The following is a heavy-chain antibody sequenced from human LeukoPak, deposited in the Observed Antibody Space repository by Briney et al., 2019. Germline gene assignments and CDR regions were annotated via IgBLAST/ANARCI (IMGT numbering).Heavy chain of an antibody. CDR3: ARLYYDSSGSYQICYFDY. CDR1: GGSISSSSYY. Sequence: SETLSLTCTVSGGSISSSSYYWGWIRQPPGKGLEWIGSIYYSGSTYYNPSLKSRVTISVDTSKNQFSLNLSSVTAADTAVYYCARLYYDSSGSYQICYFDYWGQGTLVTVSS. J-gene: IGHJ4*02. CDR2: IYYSGST. D-gene: IGHD3-22*01. V-gene: IGHV4-39*01.